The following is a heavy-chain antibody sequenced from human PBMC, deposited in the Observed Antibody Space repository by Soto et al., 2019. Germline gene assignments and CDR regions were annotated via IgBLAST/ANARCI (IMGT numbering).Heavy chain of an antibody. Sequence: GGSLRLSCVASGFTFSRYGMHWVRQGPATGLEWVSFISYDGGNTDYVGSVKGRFTISRDNSKNTLYLQMRSLRAEDTAVYFCAREVRANLNDFGDYEWFDPWGQGTLVTVSS. D-gene: IGHD4-17*01. CDR2: ISYDGGNT. J-gene: IGHJ5*02. V-gene: IGHV3-30*03. CDR1: GFTFSRYG. CDR3: AREVRANLNDFGDYEWFDP.